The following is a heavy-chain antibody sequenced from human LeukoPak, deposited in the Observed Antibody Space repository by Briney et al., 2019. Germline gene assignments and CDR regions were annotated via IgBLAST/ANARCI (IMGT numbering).Heavy chain of an antibody. CDR2: INSDGSRT. CDR1: EFMFRNYL. CDR3: AKKGYYDGSGYYMYYFDH. Sequence: GGSLRLSCEATEFMFRNYLMHWVRQGPGKGLVWVSLINSDGSRTNYADSVKGRFTISRDNSKNTLYLQMNSLRAEDTAVYYCAKKGYYDGSGYYMYYFDHWGQGTLVTVSS. D-gene: IGHD3-22*01. J-gene: IGHJ4*02. V-gene: IGHV3-74*01.